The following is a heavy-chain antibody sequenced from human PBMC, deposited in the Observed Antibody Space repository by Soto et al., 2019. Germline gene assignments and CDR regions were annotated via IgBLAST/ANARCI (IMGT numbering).Heavy chain of an antibody. Sequence: PGGSLRLSCAASGFAFSAYAMSWVRQAPGKGLECISLISGTGVPTLYAESVKVRFSVSRDNSKDTLFLEMNNLRDDDTAIYYCAKSFFSSSSCFFLWVDPWGPGTLVTVSS. V-gene: IGHV3-23*01. CDR2: ISGTGVPT. CDR1: GFAFSAYA. D-gene: IGHD2-2*01. CDR3: AKSFFSSSSCFFLWVDP. J-gene: IGHJ5*02.